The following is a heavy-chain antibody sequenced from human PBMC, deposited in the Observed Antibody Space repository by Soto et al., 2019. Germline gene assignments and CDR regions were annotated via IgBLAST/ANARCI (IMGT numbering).Heavy chain of an antibody. CDR3: ARAPRGYYPDYFDY. Sequence: QVQLQESGPGLVKPSETLSLTCTVSGGSISSYYWSWIRQPPGKGLEWIGYIYYSGSTNYNPSLKSRVTISVDTSKNQFSLKLSSVTAADTAVYYCARAPRGYYPDYFDYWGQGTLVTVSS. D-gene: IGHD3-22*01. V-gene: IGHV4-59*01. CDR2: IYYSGST. J-gene: IGHJ4*02. CDR1: GGSISSYY.